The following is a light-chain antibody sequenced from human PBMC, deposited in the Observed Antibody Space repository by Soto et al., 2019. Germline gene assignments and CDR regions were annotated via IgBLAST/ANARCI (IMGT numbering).Light chain of an antibody. CDR2: EVS. Sequence: QSALTQPASVSGSPGQSITISCIGASSDINTSRYVSWYQQHPGKAPKLLIYEVSIRPSGVSSRFSGSKSANTASLTISGLQPEDEADYFCSSDVSGYSLGVFGGGTKLT. CDR3: SSDVSGYSLGV. CDR1: SSDINTSRY. V-gene: IGLV2-14*01. J-gene: IGLJ3*02.